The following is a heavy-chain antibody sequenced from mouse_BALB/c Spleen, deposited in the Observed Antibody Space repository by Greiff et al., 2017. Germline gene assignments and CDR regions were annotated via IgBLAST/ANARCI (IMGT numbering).Heavy chain of an antibody. J-gene: IGHJ3*01. D-gene: IGHD4-1*01. CDR1: GYTFTDYE. V-gene: IGHV1-15*01. CDR3: TTNWDEFAY. CDR2: IDPETGGT. Sequence: VQLQQSGAELVRPGASVTLSCKASGYTFTDYEMHWVKQTPVHGLEWIGAIDPETGGTAYNQKFKGKATLTADKSSSTAYMKLRSLTSEDSAVYYCTTNWDEFAYWGQGTLVTVSA.